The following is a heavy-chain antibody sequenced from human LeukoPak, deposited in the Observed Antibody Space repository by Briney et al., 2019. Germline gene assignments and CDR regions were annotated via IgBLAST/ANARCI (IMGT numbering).Heavy chain of an antibody. D-gene: IGHD6-13*01. CDR1: GGFISSSSYY. V-gene: IGHV4-39*01. CDR3: ARHGSSWYGEHNWFDP. Sequence: SETLSLTRTVSGGFISSSSYYWGWIRQPPGKGLEWIGSIYYGGSTYYNSSLKSRVTISVDTSKNHLSLKLSSVTAADTAVYYCARHGSSWYGEHNWFDPWGQGTLVTVSS. J-gene: IGHJ5*02. CDR2: IYYGGST.